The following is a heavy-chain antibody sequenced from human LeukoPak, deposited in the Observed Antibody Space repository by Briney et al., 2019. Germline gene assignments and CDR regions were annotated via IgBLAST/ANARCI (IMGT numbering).Heavy chain of an antibody. CDR3: AKRGNPAVGHHYLDV. CDR1: GFTFSYYD. D-gene: IGHD2-2*01. V-gene: IGHV3-23*01. Sequence: QAGGSPRLSCAASGFTFSYYDMSWVRQAPGKGLEWVASITLSGGSTFYADSVKGRFTISRDNSKNTLYLQMNSLSAEDTAVYYCAKRGNPAVGHHYLDVWGKGTTVSVSS. CDR2: ITLSGGST. J-gene: IGHJ6*03.